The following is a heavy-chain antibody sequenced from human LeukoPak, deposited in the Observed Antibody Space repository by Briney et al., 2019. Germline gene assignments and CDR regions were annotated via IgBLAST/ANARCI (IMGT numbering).Heavy chain of an antibody. Sequence: GGSLRLSCAASGFTFSGYGMHWVRQAPGKGLEWVTLISYDGSNKYYVDSMKGRFTISRDNSKNTLYLQMNSLRAEDTAVYYCAKDRIAASGLSYYFDYWGQGTLVTVSS. D-gene: IGHD6-13*01. J-gene: IGHJ4*02. CDR1: GFTFSGYG. CDR3: AKDRIAASGLSYYFDY. V-gene: IGHV3-30*18. CDR2: ISYDGSNK.